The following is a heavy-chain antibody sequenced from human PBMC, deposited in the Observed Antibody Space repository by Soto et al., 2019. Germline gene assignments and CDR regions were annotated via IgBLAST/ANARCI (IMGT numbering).Heavy chain of an antibody. Sequence: PSETLSLTCTVSGGSISSGGYYWSWIRQHPGKGLEWIGYIYYGGSTYYNPSLKSRATISGDTSKNQFSLKLSSVTAADTAMYYCARGGYYYENSGQNAYDYWGQGILVTVYS. D-gene: IGHD3-22*01. CDR2: IYYGGST. CDR3: ARGGYYYENSGQNAYDY. CDR1: GGSISSGGYY. V-gene: IGHV4-31*03. J-gene: IGHJ4*01.